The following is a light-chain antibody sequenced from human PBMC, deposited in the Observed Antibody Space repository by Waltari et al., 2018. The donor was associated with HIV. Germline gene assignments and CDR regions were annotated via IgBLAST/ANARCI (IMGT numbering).Light chain of an antibody. V-gene: IGLV2-14*01. J-gene: IGLJ3*02. CDR3: SSYTSSTILGV. Sequence: QSVLTQPASLSGSPGQSITISCTGTSIDVGGYNFVSWYQQHQGKAPKLIIYEVSNRPSGVSDRFSGSKSGNTASLIISGLQAEDEGDYYCSSYTSSTILGVFGGGTKVTVL. CDR2: EVS. CDR1: SIDVGGYNF.